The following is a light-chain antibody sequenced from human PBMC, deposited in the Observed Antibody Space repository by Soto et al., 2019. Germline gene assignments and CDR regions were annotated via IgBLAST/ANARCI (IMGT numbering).Light chain of an antibody. CDR2: AAS. J-gene: IGKJ4*01. CDR3: QQSCSTPLT. Sequence: DIQMTQSPSSLSVSVGDRVTITCRASQSISTYLNWYQQKPGNTPNLLIFAASSLQSGVPSRFSGSGSGTDFTVTISSLQPEDFATYYCQQSCSTPLTFGGGTKVEIK. CDR1: QSISTY. V-gene: IGKV1-39*01.